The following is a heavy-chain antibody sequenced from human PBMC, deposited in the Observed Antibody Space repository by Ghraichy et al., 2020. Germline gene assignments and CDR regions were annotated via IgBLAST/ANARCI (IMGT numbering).Heavy chain of an antibody. Sequence: GGSLRLSCAASGFAFREHYMNWIRQAPGKGLEWVSYISSSGSTIYYTDSVKGRFIISRDNAKNSLYLQMNSLRAEDTAVYYCARGLYPGIASSSGTFGTWGQGTLVTVSS. CDR2: ISSSGSTI. V-gene: IGHV3-11*01. J-gene: IGHJ5*02. CDR3: ARGLYPGIASSSGTFGT. D-gene: IGHD6-13*01. CDR1: GFAFREHY.